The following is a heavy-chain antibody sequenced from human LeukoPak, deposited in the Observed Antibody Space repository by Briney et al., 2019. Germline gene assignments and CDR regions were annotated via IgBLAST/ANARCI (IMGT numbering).Heavy chain of an antibody. CDR2: ISSSSSYI. D-gene: IGHD3-10*01. J-gene: IGHJ4*02. CDR1: GFTFSSYS. V-gene: IGHV3-21*01. Sequence: GGSLRLSCAASGFTFSSYSMNWVRQAPGKGLEWVSSISSSSSYIYYADSVKGRFTISRDNAKNSLYLQMNSLRAEDTAVYYCARGNYGSGSSPLDYWGQGILVTVSS. CDR3: ARGNYGSGSSPLDY.